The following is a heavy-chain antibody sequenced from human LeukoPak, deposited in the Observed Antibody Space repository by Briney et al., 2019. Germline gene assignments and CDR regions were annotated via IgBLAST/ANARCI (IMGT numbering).Heavy chain of an antibody. V-gene: IGHV4-30-2*01. J-gene: IGHJ4*02. Sequence: SETLSFTCAASCGSSSSGGYSWSWIRQPPGKCLEWIGYIYHSGSTYYNPSLKGRVTISVDRSKNQFSLKLSSVTAADTAVYYCAREKSGGFDYWGQGTLVTVSS. CDR3: AREKSGGFDY. CDR2: IYHSGST. CDR1: CGSSSSGGYS. D-gene: IGHD1-26*01.